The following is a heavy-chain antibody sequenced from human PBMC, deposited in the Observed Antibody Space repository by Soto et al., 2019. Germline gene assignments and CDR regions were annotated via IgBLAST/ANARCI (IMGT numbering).Heavy chain of an antibody. CDR1: GFTFSTYA. CDR3: AKSLYGGLDH. J-gene: IGHJ5*02. CDR2: IRGSGDST. V-gene: IGHV3-23*01. D-gene: IGHD4-17*01. Sequence: EVQLSESGGGLVQPGGSLRLSCAASGFTFSTYAMSWVRQAPGKGLEWVSGIRGSGDSTHYADSVKGRFTISRDNSKNTLYLQMNSLRVEDTAVYYCAKSLYGGLDHWGQGTLVTVSS.